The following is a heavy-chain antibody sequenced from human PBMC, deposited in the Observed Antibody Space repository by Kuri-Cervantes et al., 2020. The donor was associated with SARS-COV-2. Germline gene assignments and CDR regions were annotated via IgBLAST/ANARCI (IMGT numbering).Heavy chain of an antibody. D-gene: IGHD4-17*01. CDR3: ARYTVTTFHYYMDV. J-gene: IGHJ6*03. Sequence: SETLSLTCAVSGYSISSGYYWGWIRQPPGKGLEWIGSIYHSGSTYYNPSLKSRVTISVDTSKNQFSLKLSSVTAADTAVCYCARYTVTTFHYYMDVWGKGTTVTVSS. CDR1: GYSISSGYY. V-gene: IGHV4-38-2*01. CDR2: IYHSGST.